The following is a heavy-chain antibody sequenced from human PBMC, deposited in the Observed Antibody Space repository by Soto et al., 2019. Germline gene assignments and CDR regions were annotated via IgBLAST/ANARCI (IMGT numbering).Heavy chain of an antibody. CDR2: INHSGST. D-gene: IGHD4-17*01. Sequence: XXTLSLPCAVYGGSFSGYYWRWIPQPPGKGLEWIGEINHSGSTNYNPSLKSRVTISVDTSKNQFSLKLSSVTAADTAVYYCARDSSTVTTENQHWGQGTLVTVSS. V-gene: IGHV4-34*01. CDR1: GGSFSGYY. CDR3: ARDSSTVTTENQH. J-gene: IGHJ1*01.